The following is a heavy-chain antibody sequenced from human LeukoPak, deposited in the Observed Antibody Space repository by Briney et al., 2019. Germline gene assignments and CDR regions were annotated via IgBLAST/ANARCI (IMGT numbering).Heavy chain of an antibody. Sequence: RAGGSLRLSCAASGFTFSRYWMSWVRQAPGKELEWVANIKQDGSEKYYVDSVKGRFTISRDNAKNSLYLQMNTLRADDTAVYYCAKDGSNDWRWGAFDVWGQGTMVTVSS. D-gene: IGHD2-15*01. CDR2: IKQDGSEK. V-gene: IGHV3-7*03. CDR1: GFTFSRYW. J-gene: IGHJ3*01. CDR3: AKDGSNDWRWGAFDV.